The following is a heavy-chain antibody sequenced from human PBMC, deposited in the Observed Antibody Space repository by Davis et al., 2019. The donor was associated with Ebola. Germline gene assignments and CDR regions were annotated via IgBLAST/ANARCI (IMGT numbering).Heavy chain of an antibody. CDR2: IYSGGST. Sequence: GGSLRLSCAASGFTVSSNYMSWVRQAPGKGLEWVSVIYSGGSTYYADSVKGRFTISRDNSKNTLYLQMNSLRAEDTAVYYCATESPSGFGVVITYGMDVWGQGTTVTVSS. CDR1: GFTVSSNY. J-gene: IGHJ6*02. CDR3: ATESPSGFGVVITYGMDV. V-gene: IGHV3-66*01. D-gene: IGHD3-3*01.